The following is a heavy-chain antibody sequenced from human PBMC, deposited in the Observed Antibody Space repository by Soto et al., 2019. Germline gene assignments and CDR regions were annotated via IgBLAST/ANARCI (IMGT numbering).Heavy chain of an antibody. V-gene: IGHV3-74*01. CDR2: ITFDGSTT. D-gene: IGHD1-1*01. CDR1: GFTFSSYW. J-gene: IGHJ4*02. Sequence: VESLRLSYAASGFTFSSYWMHWLRQASGKGLVWVSRITFDGSTTTYADSVKGRFTISRDNAKNTLYLQMNSLRAEDTAVYYCARGGAHSAMANEYWGEGAMVTV. CDR3: ARGGAHSAMANEY.